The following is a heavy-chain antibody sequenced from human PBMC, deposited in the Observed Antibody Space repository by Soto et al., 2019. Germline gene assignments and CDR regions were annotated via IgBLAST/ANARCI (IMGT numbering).Heavy chain of an antibody. Sequence: QVQLVQSGAEVKKPGSSVKVSCKASGGTFSSYAISWVRQAPGQGLEWMGGIIPIFGTANYAQKFQGRVTIPADESTSTADMELRRLRSESTVVYYCARLPVADLYRDYWGQGTLVTVSS. D-gene: IGHD6-19*01. J-gene: IGHJ4*02. CDR2: IIPIFGTA. CDR1: GGTFSSYA. CDR3: ARLPVADLYRDY. V-gene: IGHV1-69*12.